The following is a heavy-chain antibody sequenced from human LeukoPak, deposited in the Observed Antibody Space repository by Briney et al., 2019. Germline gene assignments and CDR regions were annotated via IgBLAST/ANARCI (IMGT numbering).Heavy chain of an antibody. CDR3: ARGARYLGWFVVGRPPSEYYLDN. V-gene: IGHV4-34*01. J-gene: IGHJ4*02. CDR1: GGSFSGYY. CDR2: INHDGSS. Sequence: PSETLSLTCAVYGGSFSGYYWNWIRQPPGKGLEWIGGINHDGSSNSNPSLRSRVTISVDTSKNQFSLRLSSVSAADTAVYYCARGARYLGWFVVGRPPSEYYLDNWGQGTQVTVSS. D-gene: IGHD3-3*01.